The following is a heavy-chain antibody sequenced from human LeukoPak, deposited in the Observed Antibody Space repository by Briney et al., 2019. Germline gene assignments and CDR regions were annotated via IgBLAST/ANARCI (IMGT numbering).Heavy chain of an antibody. CDR1: GFTFSNYA. CDR3: AGRVTGYSSGYVY. J-gene: IGHJ4*02. V-gene: IGHV3-23*01. Sequence: GGSLRLSCVASGFTFSNYAMSWVRQAPGKGLDWVSVISGSAGKIRYAGSVKGRFTISRDNSENTVYLQMNNLKAEDTAVYYCAGRVTGYSSGYVYWGQGTLVTVSS. D-gene: IGHD5-18*01. CDR2: ISGSAGKI.